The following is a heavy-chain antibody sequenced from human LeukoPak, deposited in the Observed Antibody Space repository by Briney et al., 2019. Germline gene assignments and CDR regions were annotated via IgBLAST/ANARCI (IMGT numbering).Heavy chain of an antibody. D-gene: IGHD3-22*01. J-gene: IGHJ5*02. CDR2: IYYSGST. Sequence: SETLSLTCTVSGGAISSSDYYWGWVRQPPGKGLEWIGSIYYSGSTYYNPSLKSRVTISVDTSKNQFSLKLSSVTAADTAVYYCASGPRGDYYDNWFDPWGQGTLVTVSS. CDR1: GGAISSSDYY. V-gene: IGHV4-39*07. CDR3: ASGPRGDYYDNWFDP.